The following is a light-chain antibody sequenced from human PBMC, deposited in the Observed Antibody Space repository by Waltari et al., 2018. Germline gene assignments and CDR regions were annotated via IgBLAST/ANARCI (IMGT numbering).Light chain of an antibody. J-gene: IGLJ2*01. CDR3: AACVDSLSGPGV. CDR1: SSNIGSNT. CDR2: INN. V-gene: IGLV1-44*01. Sequence: HSVLTQPPSASGTPGQRVIISCSGSSSNIGSNTVNWYQQLPGTAPKVLIYINNERTSRVPDRISGSKSGTSASLAISGLQPEDEPDCYCAACVDSLSGPGVSGGGTKVTVL.